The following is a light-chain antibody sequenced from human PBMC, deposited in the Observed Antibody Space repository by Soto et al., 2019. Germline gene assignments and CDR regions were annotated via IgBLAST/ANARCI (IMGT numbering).Light chain of an antibody. CDR3: QQYGSSPMYT. CDR2: GAS. CDR1: QGVSSSY. J-gene: IGKJ2*01. Sequence: EIVLTQSPGTLSLSPGERATLSCRASQGVSSSYLAWYLQKPGQAPRLLIYGASGRATGIPDRFSGSGSGTDFTLTISRLEPEDFAVYYCQQYGSSPMYTFGQGTKLEIK. V-gene: IGKV3-20*01.